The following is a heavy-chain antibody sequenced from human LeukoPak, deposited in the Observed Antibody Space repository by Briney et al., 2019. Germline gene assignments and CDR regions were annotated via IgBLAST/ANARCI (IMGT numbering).Heavy chain of an antibody. CDR1: GFNFNDYY. Sequence: GSLRLSCAASGFNFNDYYMSWVRQAPGKGLEWISSINSRSTTIYYADSIEGRFTVSRDNANNSLFLQMNSLRAEDTAVYYCAREIYSGYDYYGMDVWGQGTTVSVSS. D-gene: IGHD5-12*01. V-gene: IGHV3-11*01. CDR3: AREIYSGYDYYGMDV. CDR2: INSRSTTI. J-gene: IGHJ6*02.